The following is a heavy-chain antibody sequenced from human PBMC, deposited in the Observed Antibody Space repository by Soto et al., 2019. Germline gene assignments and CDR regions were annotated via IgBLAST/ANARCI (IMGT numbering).Heavy chain of an antibody. V-gene: IGHV3-49*04. CDR3: ARDGDYFVSGTYGYLDY. CDR1: GFTFDDYA. D-gene: IGHD3-10*01. Sequence: GGSLRLSCRASGFTFDDYAMSWVRQAPGKGLEWVGFIRSKAYGGTTEYAASVKGRFTISRDDSKSFAYLQMNSLKTEDTAVYFCARDGDYFVSGTYGYLDYSGLGTLLTVYS. CDR2: IRSKAYGGTT. J-gene: IGHJ4*02.